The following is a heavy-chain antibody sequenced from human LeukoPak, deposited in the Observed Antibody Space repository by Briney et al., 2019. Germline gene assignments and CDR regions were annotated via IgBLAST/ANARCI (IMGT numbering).Heavy chain of an antibody. CDR3: ARVLSDSSGYYTNWFDP. CDR2: IYYSGSA. D-gene: IGHD3-22*01. Sequence: SETLSLTCTVSGGSISVYYWSWIRQPPGKGLEWIGYIYYSGSANYNPSLKSRVTISVDTSKNQFSLNLNSVTAADTAVYYCARVLSDSSGYYTNWFDPWGQGTLVTVSS. J-gene: IGHJ5*02. V-gene: IGHV4-59*01. CDR1: GGSISVYY.